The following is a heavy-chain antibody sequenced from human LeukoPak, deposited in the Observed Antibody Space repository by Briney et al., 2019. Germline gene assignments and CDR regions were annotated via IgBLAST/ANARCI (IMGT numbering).Heavy chain of an antibody. Sequence: GRSLRLSCAASGFTFSRYGMHWVRQAPGKGLEWVADIWYDGSNKYYGDSVKGRFTISRDNSKKTLFLQMNSLRAEDTAVYYCAKSSGGYGAPSEYWGQGTLVTVSS. CDR2: IWYDGSNK. D-gene: IGHD4/OR15-4a*01. J-gene: IGHJ4*02. CDR3: AKSSGGYGAPSEY. CDR1: GFTFSRYG. V-gene: IGHV3-33*06.